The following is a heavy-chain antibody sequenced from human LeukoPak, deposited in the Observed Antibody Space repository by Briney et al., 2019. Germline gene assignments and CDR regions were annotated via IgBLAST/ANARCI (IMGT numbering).Heavy chain of an antibody. Sequence: ASVKVSCKASGYTFTTYGVTWVRQAPGQGLEWMGWINPNSGGTNYAQKFQGRVTMTRDTSISTAYMELSRLRSDDTAVYYCARDYYDSSSYSLQYYFDFWGQGTLVTVSS. CDR1: GYTFTTYG. CDR2: INPNSGGT. V-gene: IGHV1-2*02. D-gene: IGHD3-22*01. CDR3: ARDYYDSSSYSLQYYFDF. J-gene: IGHJ4*02.